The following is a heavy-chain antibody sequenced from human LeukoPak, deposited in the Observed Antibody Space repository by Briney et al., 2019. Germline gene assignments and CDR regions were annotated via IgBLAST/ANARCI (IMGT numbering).Heavy chain of an antibody. CDR2: INHSGST. CDR1: GGSFSGYY. CDR3: ARGGGFYYYDSSGYPGLGY. D-gene: IGHD3-22*01. V-gene: IGHV4-34*01. Sequence: SETLSLTCAVYGGSFSGYYWSWIRQPPGKGLEWIGEINHSGSTNYNPSLKSRVTISVDTSKNQFSLELSSVTAADTAVYYCARGGGFYYYDSSGYPGLGYWGQGTLVTVSS. J-gene: IGHJ4*02.